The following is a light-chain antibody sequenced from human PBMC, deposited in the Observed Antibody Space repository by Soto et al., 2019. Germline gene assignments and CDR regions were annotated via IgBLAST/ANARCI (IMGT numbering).Light chain of an antibody. V-gene: IGLV1-51*01. CDR2: DSD. CDR1: SSNIAANS. CDR3: GAWENSLTVYV. J-gene: IGLJ1*01. Sequence: QSVLTQPPSVSAAPGQEVTSSCSGSSSNIAANSVSWYQHLPGTAPKLLIYDSDRRPSGIPARFSGSKSGTSATLGITGLQTGDEADYYCGAWENSLTVYVFGSGTKVTVL.